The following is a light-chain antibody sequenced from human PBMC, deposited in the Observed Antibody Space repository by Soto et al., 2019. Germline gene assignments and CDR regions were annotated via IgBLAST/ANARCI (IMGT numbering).Light chain of an antibody. CDR2: GAS. Sequence: EIVLTQSPGTLSLSPGERATLSCRASQSVSSSFLAWYQQQPGQAPRLLIYGASSRATGIPDRFSGSGSGTDFPLTISRLEPEDVAVYYCQQYGRSPWTFGQGTKVEIK. CDR3: QQYGRSPWT. V-gene: IGKV3-20*01. J-gene: IGKJ1*01. CDR1: QSVSSSF.